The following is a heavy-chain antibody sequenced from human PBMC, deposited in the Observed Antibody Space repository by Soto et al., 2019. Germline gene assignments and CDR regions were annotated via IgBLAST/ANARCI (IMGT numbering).Heavy chain of an antibody. J-gene: IGHJ3*02. CDR1: GFTFSHVW. CDR2: VKRKTDGGTT. D-gene: IGHD2-2*01. CDR3: AADAYCSSTNCPGAFDI. V-gene: IGHV3-15*01. Sequence: EVQLVESGGGLVKPGGSLRLSCAASGFTFSHVWMTWVRQAPGKGLEWVGRVKRKTDGGTTEYAAPVKGRFTISRDDLKNTLYLQMNSLKTEDTAVYYCAADAYCSSTNCPGAFDIWGQGTMVTVSS.